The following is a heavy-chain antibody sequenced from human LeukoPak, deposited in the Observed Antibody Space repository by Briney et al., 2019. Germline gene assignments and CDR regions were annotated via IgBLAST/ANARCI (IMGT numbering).Heavy chain of an antibody. CDR2: IRHDGSNK. J-gene: IGHJ4*02. CDR1: GFTFSSYG. V-gene: IGHV3-30*02. CDR3: AKDYYALLWFGEFNRKYYFDY. Sequence: PGGSLRLTCAASGFTFSSYGMHWVRQAPGKGLEWVAFIRHDGSNKYYADSVKGRFTISRDNSKNTLYLQMNSLRAEDTAVYYCAKDYYALLWFGEFNRKYYFDYWGQGTLVTVSS. D-gene: IGHD3-10*01.